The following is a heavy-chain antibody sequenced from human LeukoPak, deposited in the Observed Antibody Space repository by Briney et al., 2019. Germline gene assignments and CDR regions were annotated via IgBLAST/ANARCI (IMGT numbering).Heavy chain of an antibody. CDR1: EFTFSSYA. V-gene: IGHV3-30*04. J-gene: IGHJ4*02. CDR2: ISYDGSNK. Sequence: PGRSLRLSCAASEFTFSSYAMHWVRQAPGKGLEWVAVISYDGSNKYYADSVKGRFTITRDNSKNTLYLQMNSLRAEDTAVYYCARDFGSGGYLAYYFDYWGQGTLVTVSS. CDR3: ARDFGSGGYLAYYFDY. D-gene: IGHD3-10*01.